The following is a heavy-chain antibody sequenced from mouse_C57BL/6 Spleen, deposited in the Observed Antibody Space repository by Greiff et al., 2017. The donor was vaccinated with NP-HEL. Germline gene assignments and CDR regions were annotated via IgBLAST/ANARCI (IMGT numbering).Heavy chain of an antibody. CDR3: ARQTVVENYYAMDY. CDR1: GFTFSDYG. V-gene: IGHV5-15*01. Sequence: EVQLVESGGGLVQPGGSLKLSCAASGFTFSDYGMAWVRQAPRKGPEWVAFISNLAYSIYYAAPVTGRFTISRENAKNTLYLEMSSLRSEDTAMYYCARQTVVENYYAMDYWGQGTSVTVSS. J-gene: IGHJ4*01. D-gene: IGHD1-1*01. CDR2: ISNLAYSI.